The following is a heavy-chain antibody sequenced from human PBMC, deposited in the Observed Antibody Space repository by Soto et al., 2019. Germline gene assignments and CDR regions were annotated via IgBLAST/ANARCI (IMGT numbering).Heavy chain of an antibody. J-gene: IGHJ4*02. CDR1: GGHIISIGFC. CDR3: ARGTQRYGTGGYCYSFPALH. D-gene: IGHD2-21*02. Sequence: PSETLSLPYTVSGGHIISIGFCWSWIRQQPGEGLEWIGYIYYTGSTYYNPSLKSRVTISADTSMNQFSLKLSSVTAADTAVYYCARGTQRYGTGGYCYSFPALHWGQGTLVTVSS. V-gene: IGHV4-31*03. CDR2: IYYTGST.